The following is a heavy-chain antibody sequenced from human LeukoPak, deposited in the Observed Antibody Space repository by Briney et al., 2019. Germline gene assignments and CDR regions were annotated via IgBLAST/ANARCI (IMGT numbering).Heavy chain of an antibody. J-gene: IGHJ4*02. CDR3: AKWYYYDSSGYYYDY. Sequence: GGSLRLSCAASGFTFSDYYMTWIRQAPGKGLEWVSYISSSGITIYYADSVKGRFTISRDNSKNTLYLQMNSLRAEDTAVYYCAKWYYYDSSGYYYDYWGQGTLVTVSS. CDR1: GFTFSDYY. V-gene: IGHV3-11*01. CDR2: ISSSGITI. D-gene: IGHD3-22*01.